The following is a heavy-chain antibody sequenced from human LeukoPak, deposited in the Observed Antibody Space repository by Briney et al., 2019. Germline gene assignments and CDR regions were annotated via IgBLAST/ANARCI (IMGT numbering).Heavy chain of an antibody. CDR3: ARAALASWPAGY. J-gene: IGHJ4*02. V-gene: IGHV1-8*02. Sequence: ASVKASCKASGYTFTGYYMHRVRQAPGQGLEWMGWMNPNSGNTGYAQKFQGRVTMTRNTSISTAYMELSSLRSEDTAVYYCARAALASWPAGYWGQGTLVTVSS. CDR1: GYTFTGYY. CDR2: MNPNSGNT.